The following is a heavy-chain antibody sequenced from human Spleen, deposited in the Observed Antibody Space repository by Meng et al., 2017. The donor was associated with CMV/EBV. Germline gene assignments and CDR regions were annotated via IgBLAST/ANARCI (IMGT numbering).Heavy chain of an antibody. CDR3: ARGPTSFYEFWSGYYTPEFDP. CDR2: MNPNSGNT. CDR1: GYTFTSYD. V-gene: IGHV1-8*01. J-gene: IGHJ5*02. D-gene: IGHD3-3*01. Sequence: ASVKVSCKASGYTFTSYDINWVRQATGQGLEWMGWMNPNSGNTGYAQKFQGRVTMTRNTSISTAYMELSSLRSEDTAVYYCARGPTSFYEFWSGYYTPEFDPWGQGTLVTVSS.